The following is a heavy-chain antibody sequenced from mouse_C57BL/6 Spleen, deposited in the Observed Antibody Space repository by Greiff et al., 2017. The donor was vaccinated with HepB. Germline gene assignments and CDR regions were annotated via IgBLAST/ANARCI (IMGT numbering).Heavy chain of an antibody. D-gene: IGHD1-1*01. Sequence: VKLMESGPGLVQPSQSLSITCTVSGFSFTSYGVHWVRQSPGKGLEWLGVIWSGGSTDYNAAFISRLSISKDNSKGQVFFKMNSLQAEDTARYYGARGYYVGARDNWGQETSVTVSS. J-gene: IGHJ4*01. V-gene: IGHV2-2*01. CDR3: ARGYYVGARDN. CDR2: IWSGGST. CDR1: GFSFTSYG.